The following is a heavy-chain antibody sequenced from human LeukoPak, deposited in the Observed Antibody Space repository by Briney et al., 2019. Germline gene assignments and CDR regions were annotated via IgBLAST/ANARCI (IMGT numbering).Heavy chain of an antibody. CDR1: GFTFSSYG. CDR3: AKAPGYCSGGSCYLLASDY. CDR2: ISYDGSNK. D-gene: IGHD2-15*01. Sequence: GRSLRLSCAASGFTFSSYGMHWVRQAPAKGLEWVAVISYDGSNKYYADSVKGRFTISRDNSKNTLYLQMNSLRAEDTAVYYCAKAPGYCSGGSCYLLASDYWGQGTLVTVSS. V-gene: IGHV3-30*18. J-gene: IGHJ4*02.